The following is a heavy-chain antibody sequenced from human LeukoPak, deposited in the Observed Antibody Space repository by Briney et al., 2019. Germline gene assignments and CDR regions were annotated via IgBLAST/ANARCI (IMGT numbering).Heavy chain of an antibody. CDR3: ARSTVTTLEGYYYYYMDV. Sequence: ASVKVSCKASGGTFSSYAISWVRQAPGQGLEWMGGIIPIFGTANYAQKFQGRVTITADKSTSTAYMELSSLRSEDTAVHYCARSTVTTLEGYYYYYMDVWGKGTTVTVSS. V-gene: IGHV1-69*06. CDR2: IIPIFGTA. J-gene: IGHJ6*03. CDR1: GGTFSSYA. D-gene: IGHD4-17*01.